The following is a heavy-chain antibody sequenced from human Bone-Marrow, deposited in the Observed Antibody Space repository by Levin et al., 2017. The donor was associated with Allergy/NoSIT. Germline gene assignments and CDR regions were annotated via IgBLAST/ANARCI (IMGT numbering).Heavy chain of an antibody. V-gene: IGHV4-59*08. CDR3: ARHPCYSSSST. Sequence: SETLSLTCTVSGGSIGDDYWTWIRQPPGQGLEWIGYVYYTGSTSYNPSLKSRVTMLVDTSKNQFSLTLSSVTAADTAVYYCARHPCYSSSSTWGQGILVTVSS. J-gene: IGHJ5*02. D-gene: IGHD6-6*01. CDR2: VYYTGST. CDR1: GGSIGDDY.